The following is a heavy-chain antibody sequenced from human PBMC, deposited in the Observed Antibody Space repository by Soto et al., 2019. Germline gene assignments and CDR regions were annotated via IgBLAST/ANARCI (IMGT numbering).Heavy chain of an antibody. J-gene: IGHJ5*02. CDR2: IIPIFGTA. CDR3: AREAVAGQNWFDP. D-gene: IGHD6-19*01. CDR1: GGTFSSYA. V-gene: IGHV1-69*06. Sequence: SVKVSCKSSGGTFSSYAISWVRQAPGQGLEWMGGIIPIFGTANYAQKFQGRVTITADKSTSTAYMELSSLRSEDTAVYYCAREAVAGQNWFDPWGQGTLVTVSS.